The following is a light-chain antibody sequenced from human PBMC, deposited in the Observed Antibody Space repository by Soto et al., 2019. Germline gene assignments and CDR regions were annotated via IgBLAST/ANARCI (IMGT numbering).Light chain of an antibody. Sequence: EIVLTQSPGTPSFSPGERARLSCRASQSVTSNYLAWYQQKPGQAPRLLISGASSRAAGISDKFSGSGSGTDFTLTISRLEPEDFAVYYCQQYVSAPITFGQGTRLEIK. CDR1: QSVTSNY. J-gene: IGKJ5*01. CDR2: GAS. CDR3: QQYVSAPIT. V-gene: IGKV3-20*01.